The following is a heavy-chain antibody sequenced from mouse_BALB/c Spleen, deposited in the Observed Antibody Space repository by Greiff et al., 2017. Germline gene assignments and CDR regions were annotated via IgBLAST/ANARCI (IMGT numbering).Heavy chain of an antibody. CDR3: ASGGNYPSWFAY. V-gene: IGHV14-3*02. J-gene: IGHJ3*01. CDR2: IDPANGNT. Sequence: EVKLMESGAELVKPGASVKLSCTASGFNIKDTYMHWVKQRPEQGLEWIGRIDPANGNTKYDPKFQGKATITADTSSNTAYLQLSSLTSEDTAVYYCASGGNYPSWFAYWGQGTLVTVSA. D-gene: IGHD2-1*01. CDR1: GFNIKDTY.